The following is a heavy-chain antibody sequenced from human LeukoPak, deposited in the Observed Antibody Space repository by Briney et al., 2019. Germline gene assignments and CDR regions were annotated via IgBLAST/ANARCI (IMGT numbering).Heavy chain of an antibody. CDR1: GFTFSSYA. CDR2: IWYGGSNK. Sequence: PGRSLRLSCAASGFTFSSYAMHWVRQAPGKGLEWVAVIWYGGSNKYYADSVKGRFTISRDNSKNTLYLQMNSLRAEDTAVYYCSKTGGSYENAFDIWGQGTMVTVSS. J-gene: IGHJ3*02. CDR3: SKTGGSYENAFDI. V-gene: IGHV3-33*06. D-gene: IGHD1-26*01.